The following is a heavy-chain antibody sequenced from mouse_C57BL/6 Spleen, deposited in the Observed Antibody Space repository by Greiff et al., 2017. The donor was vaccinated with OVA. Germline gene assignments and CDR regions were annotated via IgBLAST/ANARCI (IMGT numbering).Heavy chain of an antibody. V-gene: IGHV1-52*01. J-gene: IGHJ4*01. CDR3: ARGYYYGSSYERYLYAMDY. CDR2: IDPSDSET. D-gene: IGHD1-1*01. Sequence: QVQLQQPGAELVRPGSSVKLSCKASGYTFTSYWMHWVKQRPIQGLEWIGNIDPSDSETHYNQKFKDKATLTVDKSSSTAYMQLSSLTSEDSAVYYCARGYYYGSSYERYLYAMDYWGQGTSVTVSS. CDR1: GYTFTSYW.